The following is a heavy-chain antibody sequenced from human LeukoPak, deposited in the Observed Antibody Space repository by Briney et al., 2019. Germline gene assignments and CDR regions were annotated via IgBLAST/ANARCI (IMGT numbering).Heavy chain of an antibody. V-gene: IGHV3-33*06. Sequence: GGSLRLSCATSGFTFSNYGLHWVRQAPGKGLEWVAVIWYDGSKKYYADSVKGRFTISRDNTENTVYLQMNSLRAEDTALYYCAKDGSSTSPSYYYVDVWGKGTTVTVSS. CDR1: GFTFSNYG. CDR2: IWYDGSKK. CDR3: AKDGSSTSPSYYYVDV. J-gene: IGHJ6*03. D-gene: IGHD3-10*01.